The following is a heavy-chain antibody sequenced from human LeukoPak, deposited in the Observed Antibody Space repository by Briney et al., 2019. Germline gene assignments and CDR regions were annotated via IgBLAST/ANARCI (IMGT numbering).Heavy chain of an antibody. CDR1: GFTFSSYA. V-gene: IGHV3-30*04. D-gene: IGHD5-24*01. J-gene: IGHJ4*02. CDR3: ARDRDGYNLS. Sequence: GRSLRLSCAASGFTFSSYAMHWVRQAPGKGLEWVVVISYDGSNKYYADSVKGRFTISRDNSKNTLYLQMNSLRAEDTAVYYCARDRDGYNLSWGQGTLVTVSS. CDR2: ISYDGSNK.